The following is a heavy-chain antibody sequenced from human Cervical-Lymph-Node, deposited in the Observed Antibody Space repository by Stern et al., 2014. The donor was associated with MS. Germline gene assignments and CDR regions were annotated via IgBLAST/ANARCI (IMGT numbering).Heavy chain of an antibody. CDR1: GYSFTIYY. V-gene: IGHV5-51*01. Sequence: EVQLEESGAEVKKPGESLKISCKLSGYSFTIYYIAWVRQMPGKCLDWMGVIKPYDSDTTYSPSFQGQVTISADKSITTAYLQWSSLRASDTAMYYCARHVQGFDYWGQGTLVTVSS. J-gene: IGHJ4*02. CDR2: IKPYDSDT. CDR3: ARHVQGFDY.